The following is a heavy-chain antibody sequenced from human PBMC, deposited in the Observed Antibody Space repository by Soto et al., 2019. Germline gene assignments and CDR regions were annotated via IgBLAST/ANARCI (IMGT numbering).Heavy chain of an antibody. CDR3: ARASRRCGGAHDYYYYGMGV. CDR2: SNHSGST. J-gene: IGHJ6*02. CDR1: GGSFSGYY. V-gene: IGHV4-34*01. Sequence: SETLSLTCAVYGGSFSGYYWSCIRQPPGRGLEWIGESNHSGSTNYNPSLKSRVTISVDTCKNQFSLKLSSVTAADTAVYYCARASRRCGGAHDYYYYGMGVGGQGTTVTVSS. D-gene: IGHD2-15*01.